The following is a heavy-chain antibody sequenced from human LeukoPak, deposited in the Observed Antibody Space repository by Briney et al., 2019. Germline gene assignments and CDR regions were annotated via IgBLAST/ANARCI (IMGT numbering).Heavy chain of an antibody. D-gene: IGHD3-22*01. V-gene: IGHV3-30*04. CDR2: ISNDERNK. Sequence: GGSLRLSCAASGFMFADFAMHWVRQAPGKGLQWVAVISNDERNKYYADSVKGRFTISRDNAKNSVYLEMNSLRVEDTAVYFCARAPYFESSGPLWGQGTLVTVSS. CDR3: ARAPYFESSGPL. CDR1: GFMFADFA. J-gene: IGHJ4*02.